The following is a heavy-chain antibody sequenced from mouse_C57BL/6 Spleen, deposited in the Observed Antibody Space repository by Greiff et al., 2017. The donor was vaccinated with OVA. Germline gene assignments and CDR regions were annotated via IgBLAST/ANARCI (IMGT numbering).Heavy chain of an antibody. V-gene: IGHV1-52*01. D-gene: IGHD1-1*01. CDR1: GYTFTSYW. CDR3: ARCNYSRSGYFDY. Sequence: QVHVKQPGAELVRPGSSVKLSCKASGYTFTSYWMHWVKQRPIQGLEWIGNIDPSDSETHYNQKFKDKATLTVDKSSSKAYLQLSSLTSEDSAVYYCARCNYSRSGYFDYWGQGTTLTVSS. J-gene: IGHJ2*01. CDR2: IDPSDSET.